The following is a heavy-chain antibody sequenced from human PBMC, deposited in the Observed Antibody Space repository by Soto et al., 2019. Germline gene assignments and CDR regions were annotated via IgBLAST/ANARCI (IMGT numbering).Heavy chain of an antibody. V-gene: IGHV3-30*18. CDR3: AKTGYSSGWSGGFFDS. CDR1: GFTFITHG. CDR2: ISYEGSNE. J-gene: IGHJ4*02. Sequence: GWSLRLSCVASGFTFITHGMHWVRQAPGKGLEWVAIISYEGSNEHYADSVKGRFTISRDNSKDTVYLQMNSLRPEDTAVYYCAKTGYSSGWSGGFFDSWGQGTQVTVSS. D-gene: IGHD6-19*01.